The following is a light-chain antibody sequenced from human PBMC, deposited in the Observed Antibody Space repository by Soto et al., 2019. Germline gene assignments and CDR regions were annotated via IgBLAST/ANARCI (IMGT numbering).Light chain of an antibody. J-gene: IGLJ1*01. Sequence: QSVLPQPPSVSAAPGQEVTISCSGSSSNVGHNSVSWYQQLPGTAPKLLIYDDNKRPSGIPARFSGSKSGSSATLGITGLQTGDEDDYYCGAWDDRRTVYVFGSGTKLTVL. CDR3: GAWDDRRTVYV. V-gene: IGLV1-51*01. CDR1: SSNVGHNS. CDR2: DDN.